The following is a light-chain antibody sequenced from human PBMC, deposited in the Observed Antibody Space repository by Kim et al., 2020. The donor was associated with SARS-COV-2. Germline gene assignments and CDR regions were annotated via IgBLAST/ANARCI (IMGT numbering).Light chain of an antibody. J-gene: IGKJ3*01. CDR1: ESVDNS. Sequence: DIVLTQSPVTLSLSPGDRATLSCRATESVDNSLAWYQQKPGRSPRLIIYAASKRATGVEARFSGRGSGTDFTLTINSLEPEDFAVYYCQQRRAWPLTFGPGTKVDIK. CDR2: AAS. V-gene: IGKV3-11*01. CDR3: QQRRAWPLT.